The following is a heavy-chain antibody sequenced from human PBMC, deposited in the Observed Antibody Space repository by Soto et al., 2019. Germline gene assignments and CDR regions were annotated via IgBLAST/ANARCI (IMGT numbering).Heavy chain of an antibody. V-gene: IGHV3-30*18. Sequence: QVQLVESGGGVVQPGRSLRLSCAASGFTFSTHGMQWVRQAPGKGLEWVAVISFDGNVQYYADSVKGRFTISRDNSKNTLFLQMDSLRAEDTAVYYCAKERTQRVSRGVDYWGQGTLVTVSS. CDR2: ISFDGNVQ. CDR1: GFTFSTHG. J-gene: IGHJ4*02. D-gene: IGHD1-1*01. CDR3: AKERTQRVSRGVDY.